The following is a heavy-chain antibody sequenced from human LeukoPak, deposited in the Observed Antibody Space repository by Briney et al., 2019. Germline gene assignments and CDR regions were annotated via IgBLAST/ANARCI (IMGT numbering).Heavy chain of an antibody. D-gene: IGHD6-13*01. CDR3: ARGTSADWSYFDY. Sequence: GGSLRLSCAPSGFTVSSNYMSWVRQAPGKGLEWVSIIYSGGNTYYADSVKGRFTISRDNSKNTLYLQVNSLRAEDTAVYYCARGTSADWSYFDYWGQGTLVTVSS. V-gene: IGHV3-66*01. J-gene: IGHJ4*02. CDR1: GFTVSSNY. CDR2: IYSGGNT.